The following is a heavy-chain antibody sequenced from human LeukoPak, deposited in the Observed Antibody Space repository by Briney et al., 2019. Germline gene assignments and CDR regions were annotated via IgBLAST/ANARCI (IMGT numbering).Heavy chain of an antibody. CDR1: GYTLSKLS. Sequence: ASVKVSCKAPGYTLSKLSIHWVRQPSGKGLEWMGAFDPEDGETIYAQEFQGRVTMTTDTSTSTAYMELRSLRSDDTAVYYCARDRRWELRGGSYFDYWGQGTLVTVSS. V-gene: IGHV1-24*01. D-gene: IGHD1-26*01. CDR3: ARDRRWELRGGSYFDY. J-gene: IGHJ4*02. CDR2: FDPEDGET.